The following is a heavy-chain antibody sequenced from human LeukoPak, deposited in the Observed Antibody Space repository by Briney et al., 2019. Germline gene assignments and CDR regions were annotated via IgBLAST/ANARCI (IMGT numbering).Heavy chain of an antibody. Sequence: GGSLRLSCVGSGFSFSTYWLSWVRQAPRKGLEWVASMDGDGAIQYYLDSVKGRFTISRDNAKSSLYLQMNSLRDEDTAVYLCGRDSPPHASDIWGQGTMVTVSS. CDR3: GRDSPPHASDI. J-gene: IGHJ3*02. CDR1: GFSFSTYW. CDR2: MDGDGAIQ. V-gene: IGHV3-7*01.